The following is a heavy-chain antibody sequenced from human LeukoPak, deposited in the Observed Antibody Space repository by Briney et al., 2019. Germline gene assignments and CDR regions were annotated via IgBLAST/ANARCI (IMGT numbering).Heavy chain of an antibody. CDR2: ISSSGSTI. Sequence: GGSLRLSCAASGFTFSDYYMSWIRQAPGKGLEWVSYISSSGSTIYYADSVKGRFTISRDNAKNSLYLQMNSLRAEDTAVYYCARDFQVSPYYYYGMDVWGQGTTVTVSS. V-gene: IGHV3-11*04. CDR1: GFTFSDYY. J-gene: IGHJ6*02. CDR3: ARDFQVSPYYYYGMDV.